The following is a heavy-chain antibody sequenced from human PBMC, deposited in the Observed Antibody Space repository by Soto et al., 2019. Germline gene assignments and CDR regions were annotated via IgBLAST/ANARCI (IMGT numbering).Heavy chain of an antibody. CDR3: ARVSTGDFWSGYSGWFDP. Sequence: SETLSLTCTVSGGSISSYYWSWIRQPPGKGLEWIGYIYYSGSTNYNPSLKSRVTISVDTSKNQFSLKLSSVTAADTAVYYCARVSTGDFWSGYSGWFDPWGQGTLVTVSS. D-gene: IGHD3-3*01. CDR2: IYYSGST. CDR1: GGSISSYY. J-gene: IGHJ5*02. V-gene: IGHV4-59*01.